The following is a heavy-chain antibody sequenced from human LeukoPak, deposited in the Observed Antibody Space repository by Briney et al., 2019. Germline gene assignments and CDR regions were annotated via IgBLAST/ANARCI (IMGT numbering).Heavy chain of an antibody. Sequence: SETLSLTCTVSGGSISSYYWSWIRQPPGKGLEWIGYIYYSGSTYYNPSLKSRVTISVDTSKNQFSLKLSSVTAADTAVYYCARGAFGVVRGPHFDYWGQGTLVIVSS. CDR3: ARGAFGVVRGPHFDY. J-gene: IGHJ4*02. V-gene: IGHV4-59*08. CDR1: GGSISSYY. D-gene: IGHD3-3*01. CDR2: IYYSGST.